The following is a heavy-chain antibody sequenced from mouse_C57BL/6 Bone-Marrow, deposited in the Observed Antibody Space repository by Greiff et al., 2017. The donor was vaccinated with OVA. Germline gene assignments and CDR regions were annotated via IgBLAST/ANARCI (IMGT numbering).Heavy chain of an antibody. J-gene: IGHJ3*01. V-gene: IGHV5-9*01. Sequence: ESGGGLVKPGGSLKLSCAASGFTFSSYTMSWVRQTPEKRLEWVATISGGGGNTYYPDSVKGRFTISRDNAKNTLYLQMSSLRSEDTALYYCARQLGRAYWGQGTLVTVSA. CDR2: ISGGGGNT. CDR1: GFTFSSYT. D-gene: IGHD4-1*01. CDR3: ARQLGRAY.